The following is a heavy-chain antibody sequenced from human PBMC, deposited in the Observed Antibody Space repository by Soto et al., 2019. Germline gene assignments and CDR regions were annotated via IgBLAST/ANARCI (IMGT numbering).Heavy chain of an antibody. CDR2: IIPILGIA. J-gene: IGHJ6*02. Sequence: SVKVSCKASGGTFSSYTISWVRQAPGQGLEWMGRIIPILGIANYAQKFQGRVTITADKSTSTAYMELSSLRSEDTAVYYCARAVIVVVPALAAAGTYYYYGMDVWGQGTTVTVSS. CDR3: ARAVIVVVPALAAAGTYYYYGMDV. CDR1: GGTFSSYT. V-gene: IGHV1-69*02. D-gene: IGHD2-2*01.